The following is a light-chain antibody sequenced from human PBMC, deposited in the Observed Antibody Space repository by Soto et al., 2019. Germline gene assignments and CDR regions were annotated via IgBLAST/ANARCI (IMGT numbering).Light chain of an antibody. CDR2: DAS. Sequence: ILLPQFPATRSVSPGERATLSCRASQSVGSGLSWYQQKPGQAPRLLIYDASNRATGIPARFSGSGSGTEFTLTITDLQPDDFATFYCQQYSTFPRTFGQGTKVDIK. CDR1: QSVGSG. J-gene: IGKJ1*01. CDR3: QQYSTFPRT. V-gene: IGKV3-11*01.